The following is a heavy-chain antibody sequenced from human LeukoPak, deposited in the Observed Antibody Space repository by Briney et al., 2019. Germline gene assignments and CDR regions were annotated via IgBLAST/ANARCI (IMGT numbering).Heavy chain of an antibody. CDR1: GGSISSGGYY. D-gene: IGHD6-19*01. J-gene: IGHJ4*02. V-gene: IGHV4-31*03. Sequence: SETLSLTCTVSGGSISSGGYYWSWIRQHPGKGLERIGYIYYSGSTYYNPSLKSRVTISVDTSKNQFSLKLSSVTAADTAVYYCARIAVAAYPYYFDYWGQGTLVTVSS. CDR3: ARIAVAAYPYYFDY. CDR2: IYYSGST.